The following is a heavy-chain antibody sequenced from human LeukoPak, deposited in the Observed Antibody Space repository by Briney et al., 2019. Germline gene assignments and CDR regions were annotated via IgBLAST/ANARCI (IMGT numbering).Heavy chain of an antibody. CDR1: GYTFTSYG. V-gene: IGHV1-18*01. Sequence: ASVKVSCKASGYTFTSYGINWVRQAPGQGLEWMGWISAYNSNTHYAQKLQGRVTMTTDTSTSTAYMELRSLRSDDTAVYYCARDRGYSYGSYNWFDPWGQGTLVTVSS. J-gene: IGHJ5*02. CDR3: ARDRGYSYGSYNWFDP. CDR2: ISAYNSNT. D-gene: IGHD5-18*01.